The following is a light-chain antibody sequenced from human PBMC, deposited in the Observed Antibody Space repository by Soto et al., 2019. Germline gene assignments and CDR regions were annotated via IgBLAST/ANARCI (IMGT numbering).Light chain of an antibody. CDR1: SSDVGGYNF. J-gene: IGLJ1*01. CDR3: SSYATSIFEV. CDR2: DVS. V-gene: IGLV2-14*03. Sequence: QSALTQPASVSGSPGQSITISCTGTSSDVGGYNFVSWYQQHPGKAPKLMIYDVSNRPSGVSDRFSGSKSGNTASLTIFGLQAEDEADYYCSSYATSIFEVFGTGTKVTVL.